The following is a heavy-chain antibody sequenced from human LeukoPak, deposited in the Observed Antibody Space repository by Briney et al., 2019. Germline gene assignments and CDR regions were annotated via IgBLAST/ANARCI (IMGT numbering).Heavy chain of an antibody. CDR1: GFTFSNAW. CDR2: IKTKTDGGTT. D-gene: IGHD3-22*01. J-gene: IGHJ4*02. V-gene: IGHV3-15*01. Sequence: GGSLRLSCAASGFTFSNAWMSWVRQAPGKWLEWVGRIKTKTDGGTTDYAAPVKDRFTISRDDSKNSLYLQMNSLKTEDTAVYYCTASYYDSSGYRVWGQGTLVTVSS. CDR3: TASYYDSSGYRV.